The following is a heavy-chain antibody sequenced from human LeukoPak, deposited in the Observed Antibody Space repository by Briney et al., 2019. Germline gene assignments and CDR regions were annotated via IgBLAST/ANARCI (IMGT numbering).Heavy chain of an antibody. Sequence: ASVKVSCKASGYTFTSYGISWVRQAPGQGLEWMGWISAYNGNTNYAQKLQGRVTMTTDTSTSTAYMELWSLRSDDTAVYYCAVGIAAAGTHSWFDPWGQGTLGTVSS. CDR3: AVGIAAAGTHSWFDP. V-gene: IGHV1-18*01. CDR1: GYTFTSYG. CDR2: ISAYNGNT. J-gene: IGHJ5*02. D-gene: IGHD6-13*01.